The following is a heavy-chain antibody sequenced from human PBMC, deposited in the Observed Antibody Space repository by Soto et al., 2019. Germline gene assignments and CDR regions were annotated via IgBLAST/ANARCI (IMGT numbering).Heavy chain of an antibody. V-gene: IGHV3-48*01. J-gene: IGHJ4*02. CDR3: ARAPLNYDSSGYHFDY. D-gene: IGHD3-22*01. CDR1: GFTFITYS. Sequence: GGSLRLSCAASGFTFITYSMNWVRQAPGKGLEWVSYISSSSSTIHYADSVKGRFTISRDNAKNSLYLQMNSLRAEDTAVYHCARAPLNYDSSGYHFDYWGQGTLVTVSS. CDR2: ISSSSSTI.